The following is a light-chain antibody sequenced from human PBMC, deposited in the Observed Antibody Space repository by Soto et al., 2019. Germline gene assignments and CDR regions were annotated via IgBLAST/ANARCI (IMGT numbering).Light chain of an antibody. CDR3: QQYNSYWT. CDR1: RSVGRR. V-gene: IGKV1-5*03. J-gene: IGKJ1*01. CDR2: KAS. Sequence: DIPLTQSPSTLSASVGERVIITCRASRSVGRRLAWYQQKPGKAPKFLIYKASTLESGVPSRFSGSGSGTEFTLTISSLRPDDFATYYCQQYNSYWTFGQGTKVDI.